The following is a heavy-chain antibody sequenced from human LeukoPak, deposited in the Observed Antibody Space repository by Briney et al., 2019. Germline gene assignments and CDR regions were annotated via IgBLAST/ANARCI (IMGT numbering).Heavy chain of an antibody. CDR1: GFTFSSYG. CDR2: ISYDGSNK. CDR3: ARSEWFGELVYYFDY. Sequence: PGGSLRLSCAASGFTFSSYGMHWVRQAPGKGLEWVAVISYDGSNKYYADSVKGRITISRDNSKNTLYLQMNSLRAEDTAVYYCARSEWFGELVYYFDYWGQGTLVTVSS. V-gene: IGHV3-30*03. J-gene: IGHJ4*02. D-gene: IGHD3-10*01.